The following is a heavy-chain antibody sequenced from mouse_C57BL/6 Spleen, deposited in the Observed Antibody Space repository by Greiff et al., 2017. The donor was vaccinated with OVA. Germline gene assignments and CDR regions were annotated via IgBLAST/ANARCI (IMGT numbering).Heavy chain of an antibody. CDR2: IWGGGST. V-gene: IGHV2-9*01. J-gene: IGHJ4*01. Sequence: VQGVESGPGLVAPSQSLSITCTVSGFSLTSYGVDWVRQPPGKGLEWLGVIWGGGSTNYNSALMSRLSISKDNSKSQVFLKMNSLQTEDTAMYYCAKLYGSSEDYAMDYWGQGTSVTVSS. CDR3: AKLYGSSEDYAMDY. D-gene: IGHD1-1*01. CDR1: GFSLTSYG.